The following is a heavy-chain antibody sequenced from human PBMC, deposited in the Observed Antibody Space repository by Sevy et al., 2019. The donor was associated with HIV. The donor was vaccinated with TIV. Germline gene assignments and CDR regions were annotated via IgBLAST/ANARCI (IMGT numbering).Heavy chain of an antibody. V-gene: IGHV3-7*04. CDR2: VKEEGSEK. CDR3: ARGDYYDRSGFYIDAFDV. Sequence: GGSLRLSCAAPGFTFSRYWMSWVRQAPGKGLEWVGNVKEEGSEKYYGDSVKGRFTISRDNAKNSLFLQMKSLRAEDTAVYYCARGDYYDRSGFYIDAFDVWGQGTMVTVSS. J-gene: IGHJ3*01. CDR1: GFTFSRYW. D-gene: IGHD3-22*01.